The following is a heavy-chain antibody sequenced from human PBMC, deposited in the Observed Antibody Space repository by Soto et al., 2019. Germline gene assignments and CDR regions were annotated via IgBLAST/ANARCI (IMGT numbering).Heavy chain of an antibody. CDR1: GFTFSSYA. Sequence: GGSLRLSCAASGFTFSSYAMSWVRQAPGKGLEWVSSISGGGGSTHHADSVKGRFSISRDNSKNTLYLQMNSLRAEDTAVYYCARMWQVYGDYVDDDYWGQGTLVTVSS. CDR2: ISGGGGST. D-gene: IGHD4-17*01. CDR3: ARMWQVYGDYVDDDY. J-gene: IGHJ4*02. V-gene: IGHV3-23*01.